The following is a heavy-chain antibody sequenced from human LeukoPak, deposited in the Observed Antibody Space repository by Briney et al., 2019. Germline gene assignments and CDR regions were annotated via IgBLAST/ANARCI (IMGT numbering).Heavy chain of an antibody. Sequence: SSETLSLTGTVSGGSISSHYWSGIRQPPGKGRDGRGEIYYSGRTNYNPPLNSRVTTSVDTSTNQSSPKLSSGSAAHTALYFSASDRGERRYSTYFDYWGQGTLVPVSS. V-gene: IGHV4-59*11. D-gene: IGHD6-13*01. CDR1: GGSISSHY. J-gene: IGHJ4*02. CDR3: ASDRGERRYSTYFDY. CDR2: IYYSGRT.